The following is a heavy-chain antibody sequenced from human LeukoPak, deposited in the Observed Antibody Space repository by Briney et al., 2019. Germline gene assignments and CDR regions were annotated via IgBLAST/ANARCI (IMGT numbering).Heavy chain of an antibody. CDR2: IKQDGSEK. V-gene: IGHV3-7*01. D-gene: IGHD1-26*01. J-gene: IGHJ3*02. CDR1: GFTFSSYW. Sequence: PGGSLRLSCAASGFTFSSYWMSWVRQAPGKGLEWVANIKQDGSEKYYVDSVKGRFTISRDNAKNSLYLQMNSLRAEDTAVYYCARGYSGSLVLDAFDIWGQGTMVTVSS. CDR3: ARGYSGSLVLDAFDI.